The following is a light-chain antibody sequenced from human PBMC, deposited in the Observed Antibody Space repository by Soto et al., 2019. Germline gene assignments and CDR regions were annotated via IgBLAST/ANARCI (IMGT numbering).Light chain of an antibody. V-gene: IGKV3-20*01. J-gene: IGKJ3*01. CDR2: DAS. Sequence: DIVLTQSPGTLSLSPGERALLSCRASQNVVNSYLAWFQHKPGQAPRLLIHDASRRATGIPDRFSGSGSGTDFTLTISRLEPEDFAVYYCQQYGDSPFTFGPGTRVDIK. CDR3: QQYGDSPFT. CDR1: QNVVNSY.